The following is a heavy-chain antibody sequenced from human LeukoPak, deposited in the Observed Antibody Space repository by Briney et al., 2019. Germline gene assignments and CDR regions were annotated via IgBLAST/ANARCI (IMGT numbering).Heavy chain of an antibody. D-gene: IGHD2-2*02. J-gene: IGHJ6*03. CDR2: IYYSGST. V-gene: IGHV4-59*12. Sequence: PSETLSLTCTVSGGSISSYYWSWIRQPPGKGLEWIGYIYYSGSTNYNPSLKSRVTISVDTSKNQFSLKLSSVTAADTAVYYCARAPSGYCSSTSCYTSRYYYYMDVWGKGTTVTVSS. CDR1: GGSISSYY. CDR3: ARAPSGYCSSTSCYTSRYYYYMDV.